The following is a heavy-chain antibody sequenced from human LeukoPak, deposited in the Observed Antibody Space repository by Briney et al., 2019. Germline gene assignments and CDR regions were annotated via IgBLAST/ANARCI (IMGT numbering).Heavy chain of an antibody. CDR1: GFPFSDHY. V-gene: IGHV3-72*01. CDR3: VRVAYTSDWHFDH. Sequence: GGSLRLSCAASGFPFSDHYMDWVRQAPGKGLEWVGRSRNRAKSYTTDYAASVRGRFTISRDDSQNSLYLQMRSLKTEDTAVYHCVRVAYTSDWHFDHWGQGTLVTVSS. D-gene: IGHD6-19*01. CDR2: SRNRAKSYTT. J-gene: IGHJ4*02.